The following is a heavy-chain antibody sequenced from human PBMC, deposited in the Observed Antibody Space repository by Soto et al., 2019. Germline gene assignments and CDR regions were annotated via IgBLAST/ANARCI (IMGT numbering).Heavy chain of an antibody. D-gene: IGHD5-12*01. CDR1: GGSISGFY. J-gene: IGHJ4*02. Sequence: SETLSLTCTVSGGSISGFYWSWIRQPPGKGLEWIGYIYYSGSTNYNPSLKRRVTISVDTSKNQFSVNLSSVTAADTAVYFCARSPYSGYDDYWGQGTLVTVSS. CDR2: IYYSGST. V-gene: IGHV4-59*01. CDR3: ARSPYSGYDDY.